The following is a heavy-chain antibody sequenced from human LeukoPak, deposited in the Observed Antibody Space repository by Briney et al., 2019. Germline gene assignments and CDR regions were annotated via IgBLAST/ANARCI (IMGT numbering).Heavy chain of an antibody. V-gene: IGHV3-23*01. CDR3: AKSHVDTAMVTGDY. CDR2: ISGSGGST. Sequence: PGGSLRLSCAASGFTFSSYATSWVRQAPGKGLEWVSAISGSGGSTYYADSVKGRFTISRDNSKNTLYLQMNSPRAEDTAVYYCAKSHVDTAMVTGDYWGQGTLVTVSS. J-gene: IGHJ4*02. D-gene: IGHD5-18*01. CDR1: GFTFSSYA.